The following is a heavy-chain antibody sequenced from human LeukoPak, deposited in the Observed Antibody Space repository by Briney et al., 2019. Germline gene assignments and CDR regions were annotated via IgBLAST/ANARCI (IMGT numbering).Heavy chain of an antibody. V-gene: IGHV3-21*01. CDR3: AKGATAAGTSGWFDP. Sequence: PGGSLRLSCAASGFTFSSYSMNWVRQAPGKGLEWVSSISSSSSYIYYADSVKGRFTISRDNSKNTLYLQMNSLRAEDTAVYYCAKGATAAGTSGWFDPWGQGTLVTVSS. CDR1: GFTFSSYS. CDR2: ISSSSSYI. J-gene: IGHJ5*02. D-gene: IGHD6-13*01.